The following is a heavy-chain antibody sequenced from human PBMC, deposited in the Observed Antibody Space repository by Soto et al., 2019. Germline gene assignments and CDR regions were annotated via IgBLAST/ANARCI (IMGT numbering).Heavy chain of an antibody. CDR3: AIDSVVRGRGGY. V-gene: IGHV3-74*01. CDR2: INSDGCST. J-gene: IGHJ4*02. D-gene: IGHD3-10*01. Sequence: EVQLVESGGGLVQPGGSLRLSCAASGFTFSSYWMHWVRQAPGKGLVWVSRINSDGCSTGYADSVKGRFTISRANAKNTLYLHMNSLRAEDTAVYYCAIDSVVRGRGGYWGQGTLVTVSS. CDR1: GFTFSSYW.